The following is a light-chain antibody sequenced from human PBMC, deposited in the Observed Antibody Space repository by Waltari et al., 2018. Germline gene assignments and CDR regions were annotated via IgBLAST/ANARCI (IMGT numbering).Light chain of an antibody. CDR3: QQRSKSFT. J-gene: IGKJ3*01. CDR2: DAS. Sequence: EIVLKQSPATLSLSPGDRATLSCRASQSISSYLAWYQQKPGQAPRLLIYDASTRAIGIPARFSGSGSVTDFTLTISSLEPEDFAIYYCQQRSKSFTFGPGTKVDMK. CDR1: QSISSY. V-gene: IGKV3-11*01.